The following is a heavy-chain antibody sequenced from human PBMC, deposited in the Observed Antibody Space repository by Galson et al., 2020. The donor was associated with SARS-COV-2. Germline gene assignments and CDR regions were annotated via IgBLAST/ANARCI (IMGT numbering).Heavy chain of an antibody. Sequence: ASVKVSCKASGGTFSSYAISWVRQAPGQGLEWMGGIIPIFGTANYAQKFQGRVTITTDESTSTAYMELSSLRSEDTAVYYCARGNWGSTRNYYYYMDVWGKGTTVTVSS. CDR1: GGTFSSYA. D-gene: IGHD7-27*01. CDR3: ARGNWGSTRNYYYYMDV. CDR2: IIPIFGTA. J-gene: IGHJ6*03. V-gene: IGHV1-69*05.